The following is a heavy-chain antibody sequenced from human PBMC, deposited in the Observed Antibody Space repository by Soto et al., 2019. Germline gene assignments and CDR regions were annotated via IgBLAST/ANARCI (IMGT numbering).Heavy chain of an antibody. V-gene: IGHV4-34*01. CDR1: GGSFSGYY. CDR2: INHSGST. Sequence: SETLSLTXAVYGGSFSGYYWSWIRQPPGKGLEWIGEINHSGSTNYNPSLKSRVTISVDTSKNQFSLKLSSVTAADTAVYYCASLGYYDSSGYNHYYYYGMDVWGQGTTVTVSS. J-gene: IGHJ6*02. CDR3: ASLGYYDSSGYNHYYYYGMDV. D-gene: IGHD3-22*01.